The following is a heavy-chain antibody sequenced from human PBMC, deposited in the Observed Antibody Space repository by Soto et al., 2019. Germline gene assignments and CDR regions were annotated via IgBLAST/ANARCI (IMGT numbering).Heavy chain of an antibody. J-gene: IGHJ4*02. D-gene: IGHD3-10*01. V-gene: IGHV3-7*01. CDR3: ARGSPAMVRGVLFDY. CDR2: IKQDGSEK. CDR1: GFTFSSYW. Sequence: SLRLSCAASGFTFSSYWMSWVRQAPGKGLEWVANIKQDGSEKYYVDSVKGRFTISRDNAKNSLYLQMNSLRAEDTAVYYCARGSPAMVRGVLFDYWGQGTLVTVSS.